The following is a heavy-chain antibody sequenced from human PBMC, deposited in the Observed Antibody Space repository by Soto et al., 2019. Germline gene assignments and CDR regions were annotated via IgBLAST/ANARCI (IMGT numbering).Heavy chain of an antibody. Sequence: ASVKVSCKVSGYTLTELSMHWVRQAPGKGLEWMGGFDPEDGETIYAQKFQGRVTMTEDTSTDTAYMELSSLRSEDTAVYYCATAYILTGYRYFDYWGQGTLVTVSS. V-gene: IGHV1-24*01. J-gene: IGHJ4*02. CDR2: FDPEDGET. D-gene: IGHD3-9*01. CDR1: GYTLTELS. CDR3: ATAYILTGYRYFDY.